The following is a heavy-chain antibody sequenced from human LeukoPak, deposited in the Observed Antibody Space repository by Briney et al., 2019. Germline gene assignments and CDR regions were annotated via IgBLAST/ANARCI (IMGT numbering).Heavy chain of an antibody. CDR3: AKVQWGYYYGMDV. J-gene: IGHJ6*02. CDR1: GFTFDDYA. D-gene: IGHD1-26*01. V-gene: IGHV3-9*01. CDR2: ISWNSGSI. Sequence: PGRSLRLSCAASGFTFDDYAMHWVRQAPGKGLEWVSGISWNSGSIGYADSVKGRFTISRDNAKSSLYLQMNSLRAEDTALYYCAKVQWGYYYGMDVWGQGTTVTVSS.